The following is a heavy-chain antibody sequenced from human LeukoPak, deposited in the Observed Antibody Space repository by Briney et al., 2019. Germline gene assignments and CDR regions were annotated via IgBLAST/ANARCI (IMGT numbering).Heavy chain of an antibody. CDR3: ARGGGYSGYDFGY. CDR1: GGSISSSSYY. CDR2: IYYSGST. V-gene: IGHV4-39*07. J-gene: IGHJ4*02. D-gene: IGHD5-12*01. Sequence: SSETLSLTCTVSGGSISSSSYYWGWIRQPPGKGPEWIGSIYYSGSTNYNPSLKSRVTISVDTSKNQFSLNLSSVTAADTAVYYCARGGGYSGYDFGYWGQGTLVTVSS.